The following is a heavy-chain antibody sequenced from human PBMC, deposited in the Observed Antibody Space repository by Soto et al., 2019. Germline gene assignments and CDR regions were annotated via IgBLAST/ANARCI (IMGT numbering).Heavy chain of an antibody. V-gene: IGHV4-30-2*02. D-gene: IGHD3-3*01. Sequence: SETLSLTCAVYGGSITSGGYSWGRIRQPPGQGLEWIGYMYHSGNTYYNPSLKGRVTISLDHSRNQFSLRLHSGTSADTAVYYCARARRLDYDFWTYFDYWGQGTLVTVSS. CDR2: MYHSGNT. J-gene: IGHJ4*02. CDR1: GGSITSGGYS. CDR3: ARARRLDYDFWTYFDY.